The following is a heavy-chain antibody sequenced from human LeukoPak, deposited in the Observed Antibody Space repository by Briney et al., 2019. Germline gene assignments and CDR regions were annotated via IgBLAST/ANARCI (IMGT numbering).Heavy chain of an antibody. CDR2: INHSGST. V-gene: IGHV4-34*01. CDR3: ARGRNYGDY. J-gene: IGHJ4*02. Sequence: SETLSLTCAVYGGSFSGYYWSWTRQPPGKGLEWIGEINHSGSTNYNPSLKSRVTISVDTSKNQFSLKLSSVTAADTAVYYCARGRNYGDYWGQGTLVTVSS. CDR1: GGSFSGYY.